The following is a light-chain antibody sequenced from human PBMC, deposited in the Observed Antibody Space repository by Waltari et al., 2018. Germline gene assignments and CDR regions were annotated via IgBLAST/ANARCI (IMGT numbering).Light chain of an antibody. Sequence: DIQMTQSPSSVSASLGDRVTITCRASQDISRYLAWYQQTPGRSPKILIFDTSSLQSGGPSRFSGSGSGTDFTLTISSLQPEDFATYYCLQVSNFPITFGQGTRLEIK. CDR2: DTS. CDR3: LQVSNFPIT. V-gene: IGKV1D-12*01. J-gene: IGKJ5*01. CDR1: QDISRY.